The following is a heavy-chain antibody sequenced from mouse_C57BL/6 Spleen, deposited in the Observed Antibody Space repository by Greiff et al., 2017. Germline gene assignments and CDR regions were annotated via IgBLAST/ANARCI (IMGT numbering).Heavy chain of an antibody. J-gene: IGHJ4*01. Sequence: VQLQQPGAELVKPGASVKLSCKASGYTFTSYWMHWVKQRPGQGLEWIGMIHPNSGSTNYNEKFKSKATLTVDKSSSTAYMQLSSLTSEDSAVYYCARGNYYGNFYAMDYWGQGTSVTVSS. CDR1: GYTFTSYW. D-gene: IGHD2-1*01. CDR3: ARGNYYGNFYAMDY. V-gene: IGHV1-64*01. CDR2: IHPNSGST.